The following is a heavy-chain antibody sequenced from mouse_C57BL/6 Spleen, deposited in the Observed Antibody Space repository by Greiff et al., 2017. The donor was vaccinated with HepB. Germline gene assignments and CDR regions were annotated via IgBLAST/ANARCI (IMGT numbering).Heavy chain of an antibody. Sequence: VKLQQPGAELVKPGASVKLSCKASGYTFTSYWMHWVKQRPGQGLEWIGMIHPNSGSTNYNEKYKSKATLTVDKSSSTAYMQLSSLTSEDSAVYYCARDSNWGSWFAYWGQGTLVTVSA. D-gene: IGHD4-1*01. V-gene: IGHV1-64*01. CDR1: GYTFTSYW. CDR3: ARDSNWGSWFAY. J-gene: IGHJ3*01. CDR2: IHPNSGST.